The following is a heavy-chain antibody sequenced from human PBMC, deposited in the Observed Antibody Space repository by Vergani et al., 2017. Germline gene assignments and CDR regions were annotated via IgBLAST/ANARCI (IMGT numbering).Heavy chain of an antibody. V-gene: IGHV1-46*03. CDR1: GYTFSNYY. Sequence: QVQVVQSGAEVKKSGASVKVSCKTSGYTFSNYYMHCVRQAPGQGLEWMGIINPSGGHTNYAQKFQGRVTMTRDTSTSTVYMELSSLRSEDTAIYYCARGDHGILTGYRYWLQGTLVTVPA. CDR3: ARGDHGILTGYRY. CDR2: INPSGGHT. D-gene: IGHD3-9*01. J-gene: IGHJ4*02.